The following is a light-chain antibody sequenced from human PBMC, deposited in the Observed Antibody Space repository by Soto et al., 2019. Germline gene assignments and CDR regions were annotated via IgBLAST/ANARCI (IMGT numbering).Light chain of an antibody. Sequence: IVLTQSRTTLSVSPGERATLSCRASQSVSTNLAWYQHKPGQAPRLLIYGASSRATGIPARFSGSGSGTEFTLTISSLQSEDFAVYYCQQYKNWPPWTFGQGTKVEIK. V-gene: IGKV3-15*01. J-gene: IGKJ1*01. CDR2: GAS. CDR3: QQYKNWPPWT. CDR1: QSVSTN.